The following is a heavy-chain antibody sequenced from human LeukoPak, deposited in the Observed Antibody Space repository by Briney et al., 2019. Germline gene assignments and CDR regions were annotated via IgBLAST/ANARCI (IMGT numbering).Heavy chain of an antibody. CDR1: GGSFSGYF. Sequence: KPSETLSLTCAVYGGSFSGYFWSWIRQPPGKGLEWIGEINHSGSTNYNPSLKSRVTISVDTSKNQFSLKLSSVTAADTAVYYCARGVAAAGLDYYYGMDVWGQATTATVSS. D-gene: IGHD6-13*01. J-gene: IGHJ6*02. CDR2: INHSGST. V-gene: IGHV4-34*01. CDR3: ARGVAAAGLDYYYGMDV.